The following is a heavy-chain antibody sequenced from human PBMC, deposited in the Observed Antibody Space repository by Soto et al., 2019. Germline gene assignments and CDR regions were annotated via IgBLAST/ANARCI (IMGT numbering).Heavy chain of an antibody. CDR2: IWYDGSNK. Sequence: GGSLRLSCAAAGFTFSSYGMHWVRQAPGKGLEWVAVIWYDGSNKYYADSVKGRFAISRDNSKNTLYLQMNSLRAEDTAVYYCARDPYITMVRGVIISGFDYWGQGTLVTVSS. J-gene: IGHJ4*02. V-gene: IGHV3-33*01. CDR1: GFTFSSYG. D-gene: IGHD3-10*01. CDR3: ARDPYITMVRGVIISGFDY.